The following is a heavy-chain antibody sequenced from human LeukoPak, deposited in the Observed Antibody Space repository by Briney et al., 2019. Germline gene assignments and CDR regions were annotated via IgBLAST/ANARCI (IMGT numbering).Heavy chain of an antibody. J-gene: IGHJ3*02. V-gene: IGHV3-21*01. Sequence: GGSLRLSCAASGFTLRSYSMNWVRRAPGKGLEWVSSISSSSTYIYYADSVKGRFTISRDNAKNSLYLQMNSLRAEDTAVYYCARVGYYYDSSTYSDGFDMWGQGTMVTVSS. CDR2: ISSSSTYI. D-gene: IGHD3-22*01. CDR3: ARVGYYYDSSTYSDGFDM. CDR1: GFTLRSYS.